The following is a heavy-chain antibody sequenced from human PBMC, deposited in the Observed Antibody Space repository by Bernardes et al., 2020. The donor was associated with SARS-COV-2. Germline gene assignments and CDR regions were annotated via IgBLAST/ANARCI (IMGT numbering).Heavy chain of an antibody. CDR2: ISWNSGSI. CDR1: GFTFDDYA. Sequence: GGSLRLSCAASGFTFDDYAMHWVRQAPGKGLEWVSGISWNSGSIGYADSVKGRFTISRDNAKNSLYLQMNSLRAEDTALYYCAKMGGNLLGDSTPEYWGQGTLVTVSS. V-gene: IGHV3-9*01. D-gene: IGHD3-16*01. CDR3: AKMGGNLLGDSTPEY. J-gene: IGHJ4*02.